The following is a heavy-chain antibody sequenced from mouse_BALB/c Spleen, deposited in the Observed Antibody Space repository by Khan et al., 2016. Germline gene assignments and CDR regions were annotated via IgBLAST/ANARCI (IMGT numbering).Heavy chain of an antibody. D-gene: IGHD2-1*01. CDR1: GYSFTRYW. Sequence: QVQLKQSGTELVRPGASVKLSCKASGYSFTRYWMNWVKQRPGQGLEWIAMIHPSDSESRLNQKFKGKATLTVDNSSSIAYMQLSSPTSEDSAVYYCTRAAYGNHPYYAVDYWGQGTSVTVSS. CDR2: IHPSDSES. CDR3: TRAAYGNHPYYAVDY. J-gene: IGHJ4*01. V-gene: IGHV1-61*01.